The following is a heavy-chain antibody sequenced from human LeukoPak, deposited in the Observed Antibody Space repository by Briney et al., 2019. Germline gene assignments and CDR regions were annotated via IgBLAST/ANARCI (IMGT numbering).Heavy chain of an antibody. Sequence: GGSLRLSCAASGFTFSTYAMSWVRQAPGQGLEGGSSISGDGGSTYYAESVKGRFTISRDNSKNTLYLQMNSLRAEDTAVYYCAKRPDCSTTNCFRFEYWGQGTLVPVSS. J-gene: IGHJ4*02. CDR2: ISGDGGST. CDR1: GFTFSTYA. D-gene: IGHD2-2*01. CDR3: AKRPDCSTTNCFRFEY. V-gene: IGHV3-23*01.